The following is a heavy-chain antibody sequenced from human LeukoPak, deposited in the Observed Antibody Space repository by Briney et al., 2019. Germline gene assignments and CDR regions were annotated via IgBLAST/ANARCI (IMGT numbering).Heavy chain of an antibody. V-gene: IGHV3-9*03. CDR2: ISWYSGSI. Sequence: GGSLRLSCSASGFTFDDYAMQWVRQAPGRGVGWVSGISWYSGSIGYAPSVKGRCTISRDNAKNSLYLQMNSLTAEYMALYYCAKDGRPFDLWGRGTMVTVSS. CDR1: GFTFDDYA. J-gene: IGHJ2*01. CDR3: AKDGRPFDL.